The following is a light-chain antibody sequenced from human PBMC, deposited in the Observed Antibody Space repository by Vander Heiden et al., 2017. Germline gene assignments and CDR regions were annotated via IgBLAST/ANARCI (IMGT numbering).Light chain of an antibody. J-gene: IGKJ2*01. CDR3: QQYYPTPHT. V-gene: IGKV4-1*01. CDR2: WAS. Sequence: DIVMTQSPDSLAVSLGERATLNCKSSQSVVHSSNNKNYLAWYQQKPGQPPKLLIYWASTRESGVPDRFSGSGSGTDFTLAISSLQAEDVAVYYCQQYYPTPHTFGQGTKLEIK. CDR1: QSVVHSSNNKNY.